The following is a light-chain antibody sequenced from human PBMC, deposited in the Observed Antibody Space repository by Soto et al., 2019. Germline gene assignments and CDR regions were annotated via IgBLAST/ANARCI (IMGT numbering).Light chain of an antibody. V-gene: IGKV1-39*01. CDR1: QSISSY. Sequence: PSSLSASVGDRVTSTCRASQSISSYLNWYQQKPGKAPKLLIYAASSLQSGVPSRFSGSGSGTDFTLTISSLQPEDFATYYCQQSYSTPLTFGGGTKVDIK. CDR2: AAS. CDR3: QQSYSTPLT. J-gene: IGKJ4*01.